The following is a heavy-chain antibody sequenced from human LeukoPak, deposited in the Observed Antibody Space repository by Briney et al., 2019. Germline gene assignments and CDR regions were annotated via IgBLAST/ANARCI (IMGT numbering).Heavy chain of an antibody. V-gene: IGHV4-59*01. CDR2: IYNSGSA. Sequence: SETLSLTCTVSGGSISSYYWTWIRQPPGKGLEWIGYIYNSGSANYNPSLKSRVTISEDTSKNQFSLRLNSVTAADTAVYYRARGGWYFHYWGQGTLVTVSS. D-gene: IGHD6-19*01. CDR3: ARGGWYFHY. CDR1: GGSISSYY. J-gene: IGHJ4*02.